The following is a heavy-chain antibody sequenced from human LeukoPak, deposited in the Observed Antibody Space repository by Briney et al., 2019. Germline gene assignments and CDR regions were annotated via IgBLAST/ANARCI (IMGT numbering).Heavy chain of an antibody. CDR1: GYTFTSYD. J-gene: IGHJ5*02. V-gene: IGHV1-8*01. CDR3: ARPHCSSTDCHPPEWFDP. D-gene: IGHD2-2*01. CDR2: MNPNNGNT. Sequence: ASVKVSCKASGYTFTSYDINWVRQATGQGLEWMGWMNPNNGNTAYAQNFQGRVTMTRDTSISTAYMELSSLRSEDTAVYYCARPHCSSTDCHPPEWFDPWGQGTLVTVSS.